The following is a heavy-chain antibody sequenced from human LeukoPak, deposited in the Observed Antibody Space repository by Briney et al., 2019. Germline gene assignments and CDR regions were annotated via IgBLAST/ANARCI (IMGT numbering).Heavy chain of an antibody. Sequence: SETLSLTCTVSGGSISSYYWSWIRQPPGKGLEWIGYIYYSGSTNYNPSLKSRVTISVDTSKNQFSLKLSSVTAADTAVYYCARQSSTYYYDSSGYGDAFDIWGHGTMVTVSS. CDR3: ARQSSTYYYDSSGYGDAFDI. CDR2: IYYSGST. CDR1: GGSISSYY. D-gene: IGHD3-22*01. V-gene: IGHV4-59*08. J-gene: IGHJ3*02.